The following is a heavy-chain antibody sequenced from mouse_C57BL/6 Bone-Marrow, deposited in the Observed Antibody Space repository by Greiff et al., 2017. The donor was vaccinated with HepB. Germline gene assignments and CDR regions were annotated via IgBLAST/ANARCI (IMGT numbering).Heavy chain of an antibody. CDR1: GFSLTSYG. CDR2: IWSGGST. V-gene: IGHV2-2*01. CDR3: ARNWRLLRYWYFDV. J-gene: IGHJ1*03. Sequence: VKLQESGPGLVQPSQSLSITCTVSGFSLTSYGVHWVRQSPGKGLEWLGVIWSGGSTDYNAAFISRLSISKDNSKSQVFFKMNSLQADDTAIYYCARNWRLLRYWYFDVWGTGTTVTVSS. D-gene: IGHD2-3*01.